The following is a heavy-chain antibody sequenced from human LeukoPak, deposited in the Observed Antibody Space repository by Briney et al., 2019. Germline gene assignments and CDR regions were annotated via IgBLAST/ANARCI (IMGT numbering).Heavy chain of an antibody. CDR2: IYTIGST. CDR1: GGSISSGSYY. Sequence: SETLSLTCTVSGGSISSGSYYWSWIRQPAGKGLEWIGRIYTIGSTNYNPFLKSRVTISVDTSKNQFSLRLTSVTAADTAVYYCARQTGSGLFILPGGQGTLVTVSS. V-gene: IGHV4-61*02. J-gene: IGHJ4*02. CDR3: ARQTGSGLFILP. D-gene: IGHD3/OR15-3a*01.